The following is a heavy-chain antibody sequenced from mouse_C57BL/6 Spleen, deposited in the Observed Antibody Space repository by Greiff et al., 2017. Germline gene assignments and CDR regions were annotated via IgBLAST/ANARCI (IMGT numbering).Heavy chain of an antibody. Sequence: EVQVVESGGGLVKPGGSLKLSCAASGFTFSSYAMSWVRQTPEKRLEWVATISDGGSYTYYPDNVKGRFTISRDNANNNLYLQMSHLKSEDTAMYYCARDPDYYGSSYVDYFDYWGQGTTLTVSS. D-gene: IGHD1-1*01. V-gene: IGHV5-4*01. CDR2: ISDGGSYT. J-gene: IGHJ2*01. CDR3: ARDPDYYGSSYVDYFDY. CDR1: GFTFSSYA.